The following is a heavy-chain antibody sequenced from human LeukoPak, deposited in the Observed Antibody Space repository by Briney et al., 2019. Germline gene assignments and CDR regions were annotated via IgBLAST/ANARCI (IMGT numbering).Heavy chain of an antibody. Sequence: ASVKVSCKASGYTFTGYYMHWVRQAPGQGLEWMGWINPNSGGTNYAQKFQGWVTMTKDTSISTAYMELSRLRSDDTAVYYCARDAAGYYGMDVWGQGTTVTVSS. J-gene: IGHJ6*02. CDR2: INPNSGGT. CDR3: ARDAAGYYGMDV. CDR1: GYTFTGYY. V-gene: IGHV1-2*04.